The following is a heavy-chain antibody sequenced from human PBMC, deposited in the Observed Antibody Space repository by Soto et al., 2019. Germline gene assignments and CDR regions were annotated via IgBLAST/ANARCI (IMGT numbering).Heavy chain of an antibody. CDR2: ISYDGSNK. V-gene: IGHV3-30*18. Sequence: QVQLVESGGGVVQPGRSLRLSCAASGFTFSSYGMHWVRQAPGKGLEWVAVISYDGSNKYYADSVKGRFTISRDNSKNTLYLQMNSLRAEDTAVYYCAKDRIAAAGHFAYWGQGTLVTVSS. CDR1: GFTFSSYG. J-gene: IGHJ4*02. D-gene: IGHD6-13*01. CDR3: AKDRIAAAGHFAY.